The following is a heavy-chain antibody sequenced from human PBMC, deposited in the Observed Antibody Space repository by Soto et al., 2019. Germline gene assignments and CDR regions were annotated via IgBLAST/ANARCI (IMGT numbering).Heavy chain of an antibody. D-gene: IGHD6-13*01. V-gene: IGHV1-2*02. J-gene: IGHJ6*02. CDR1: GYTFTGYY. Sequence: ASVKVSCKASGYTFTGYYMHWVRQAPGQGLEWMGWINPNSGGTNYAQKFQGRVTMTRDTSISTAYMELSRLRSDDTAVYYCAKSSSSWYDGDYYYGMDVWGQGTTVTVSS. CDR2: INPNSGGT. CDR3: AKSSSSWYDGDYYYGMDV.